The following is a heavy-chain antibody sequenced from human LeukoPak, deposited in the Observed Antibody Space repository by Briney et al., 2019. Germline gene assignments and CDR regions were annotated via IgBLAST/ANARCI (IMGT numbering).Heavy chain of an antibody. CDR1: GFSLSRYD. J-gene: IGHJ3*02. Sequence: GGSLRLSCAASGFSLSRYDMHWVRQAPGKGLEWVAFIQYDGHDYYYADSVRGRFTISRDNSKNILPLQMNSLRAEDTAVYYCAREMTTPDDAFDIWGQGTMVTVSS. D-gene: IGHD4-11*01. CDR2: IQYDGHDY. CDR3: AREMTTPDDAFDI. V-gene: IGHV3-30*02.